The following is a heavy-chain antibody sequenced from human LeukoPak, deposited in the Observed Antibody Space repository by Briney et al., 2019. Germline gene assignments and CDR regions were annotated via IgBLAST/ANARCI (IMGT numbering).Heavy chain of an antibody. Sequence: SETLSLTCAVYNASFSGYYWSWIRQPPGKGLEWIGEIHDGRGINYNPSFRSRVTMSLDMSKNHFSLRVTSVTAADTAVYYCARKLKVRYSSSWYPGWNYYYMDVWGKGTTVTVSS. CDR2: IHDGRGI. J-gene: IGHJ6*03. D-gene: IGHD6-13*01. V-gene: IGHV4-34*01. CDR3: ARKLKVRYSSSWYPGWNYYYMDV. CDR1: NASFSGYY.